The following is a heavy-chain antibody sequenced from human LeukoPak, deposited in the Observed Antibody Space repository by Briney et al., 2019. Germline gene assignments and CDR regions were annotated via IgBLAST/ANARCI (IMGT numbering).Heavy chain of an antibody. CDR3: ARQAAGELLGY. V-gene: IGHV4-39*01. Sequence: SETLSLTCTVSGGSISSSSYYWGWIRQPPGKGLEWIGSIYYSGSTYYNPSLKSRVTISADTSKNQFSLKLSSVTAADTAVYYCARQAAGELLGYWGQGTLVTVSS. CDR2: IYYSGST. J-gene: IGHJ4*02. CDR1: GGSISSSSYY. D-gene: IGHD1-26*01.